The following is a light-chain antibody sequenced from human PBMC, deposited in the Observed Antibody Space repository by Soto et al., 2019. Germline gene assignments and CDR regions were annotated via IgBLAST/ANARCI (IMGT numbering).Light chain of an antibody. CDR2: SNN. J-gene: IGLJ7*01. CDR3: AAWDDSLKGAV. Sequence: QSVLTQPPSASGTPGQRVTISCSGSSSNIGSNTVNWYQQLPVTAPKLLIYSNNQRPSGVPDRFAGSKSGTSASLAISGLQSEDEAEYYCAAWDDSLKGAVFGGGTHLTVL. V-gene: IGLV1-44*01. CDR1: SSNIGSNT.